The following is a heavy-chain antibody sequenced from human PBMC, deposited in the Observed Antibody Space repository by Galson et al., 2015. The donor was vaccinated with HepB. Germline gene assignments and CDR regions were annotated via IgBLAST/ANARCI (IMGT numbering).Heavy chain of an antibody. Sequence: SLRLSCAASGFTVSSSYMNWVRQAPGKGLEWVSVIYSGGSTYYADSVKGRFTISRDNSKNTLYLQMNSLRAEDTAVYYCAREGGYDHNLDYWGQGTLVTVSS. CDR2: IYSGGST. CDR1: GFTVSSSY. J-gene: IGHJ4*02. V-gene: IGHV3-53*01. D-gene: IGHD5-12*01. CDR3: AREGGYDHNLDY.